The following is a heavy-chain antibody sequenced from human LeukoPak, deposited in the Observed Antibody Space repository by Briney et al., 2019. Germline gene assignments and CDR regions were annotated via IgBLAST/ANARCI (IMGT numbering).Heavy chain of an antibody. CDR3: ARDRYCSSTSCYRDY. CDR1: GFTFSNYW. J-gene: IGHJ4*02. V-gene: IGHV3-7*01. Sequence: GGSLRLSCAASGFTFSNYWMTWVRQAPGKGLEWVANIRQDGSGTYYVDSVKGRFTISRDNAKNSLYLQMNSLRAEDAAVYYCARDRYCSSTSCYRDYWGQGTLVTVSS. CDR2: IRQDGSGT. D-gene: IGHD2-2*01.